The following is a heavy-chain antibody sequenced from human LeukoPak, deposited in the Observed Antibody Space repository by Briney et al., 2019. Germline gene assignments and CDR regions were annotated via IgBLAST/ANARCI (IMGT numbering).Heavy chain of an antibody. CDR2: IYYSGST. V-gene: IGHV4-59*01. D-gene: IGHD2-15*01. Sequence: KPSETLSLTCTVSGGTISSYYWSWIRQPPGKGLEWIGYIYYSGSTNYNPSLKSRVTISVDTSKNQFSLKLSSVTAADTAVYYCARDWKFRGYCSGGSCSPHYYYYGMDVWGQGTTVTVSS. CDR1: GGTISSYY. CDR3: ARDWKFRGYCSGGSCSPHYYYYGMDV. J-gene: IGHJ6*02.